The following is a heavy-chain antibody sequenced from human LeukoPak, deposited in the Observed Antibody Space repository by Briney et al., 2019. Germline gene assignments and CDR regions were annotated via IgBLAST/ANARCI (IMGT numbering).Heavy chain of an antibody. D-gene: IGHD6-13*01. CDR1: GFTFSSYA. V-gene: IGHV3-23*01. CDR2: ISGSGGST. Sequence: GGSLRLSCAASGFTFSSYAMSWVRQAPGKGLEWVSAISGSGGSTYYADSVKGRFTISRDNAKNSLYLQMNSLRAEDTAVYYCARAYSSSWPYYYYMDVWGKGTTVTVSS. CDR3: ARAYSSSWPYYYYMDV. J-gene: IGHJ6*03.